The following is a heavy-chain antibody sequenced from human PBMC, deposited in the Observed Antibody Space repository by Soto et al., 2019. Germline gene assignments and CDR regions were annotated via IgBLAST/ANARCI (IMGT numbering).Heavy chain of an antibody. Sequence: SETLSLTCTVSGGSISSYYWSWIRQPPGKGLEWIWYIYYSGSTNYNPSLKSRVTISVDTSKNQFSLKLSSVIAADTAVYYCAKGNYGDWQFDYWGQGTLVTVSS. J-gene: IGHJ4*02. V-gene: IGHV4-59*01. CDR2: IYYSGST. CDR3: AKGNYGDWQFDY. CDR1: GGSISSYY. D-gene: IGHD4-17*01.